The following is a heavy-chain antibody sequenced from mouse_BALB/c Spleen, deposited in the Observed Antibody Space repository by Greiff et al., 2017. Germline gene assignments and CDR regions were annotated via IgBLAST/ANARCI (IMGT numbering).Heavy chain of an antibody. CDR2: IYPGDGDT. CDR1: GYTFTSYW. CDR3: ATGTRVSFDY. J-gene: IGHJ2*01. D-gene: IGHD4-1*01. V-gene: IGHV1-87*01. Sequence: VKLQESGAELARPGASVKLSCKASGYTFTSYWMQWVKQRPGQGLEWIGAIYPGDGDTRYTQKFKGKATLTADKSSSTAYMQLSSLASEDSAVYYCATGTRVSFDYWGQGTTLTVSS.